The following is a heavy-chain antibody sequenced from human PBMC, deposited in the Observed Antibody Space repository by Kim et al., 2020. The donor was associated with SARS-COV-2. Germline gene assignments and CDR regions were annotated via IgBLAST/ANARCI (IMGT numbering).Heavy chain of an antibody. Sequence: SETLSLTCAVYGGSFSGYYWSWIRQPPGKGLEWIGEINHSGSTNYNPSLKSRVTISVDTSKNQFSLKLSSVTAADTAVYYCARGYVLRYFDWLTTSYGMDVWGQGTTVTVSS. D-gene: IGHD3-9*01. CDR3: ARGYVLRYFDWLTTSYGMDV. J-gene: IGHJ6*02. CDR2: INHSGST. CDR1: GGSFSGYY. V-gene: IGHV4-34*01.